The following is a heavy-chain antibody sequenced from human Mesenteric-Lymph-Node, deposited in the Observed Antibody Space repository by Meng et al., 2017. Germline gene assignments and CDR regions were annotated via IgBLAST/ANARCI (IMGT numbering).Heavy chain of an antibody. CDR1: GYTFGSQD. CDR2: ISAYNGNT. CDR3: ARVQAWGGSYFSYFDY. V-gene: IGHV1-18*01. J-gene: IGHJ4*02. D-gene: IGHD1-26*01. Sequence: QVRLVQSGGELKRPGASVKVACKTFGYTFGSQDITWVRQAPGQGLEWMGWISAYNGNTNYAQKLQGRVTMTTDTSTSTAYMELSSLRSEDTAVYYCARVQAWGGSYFSYFDYWGQGTLVTVSS.